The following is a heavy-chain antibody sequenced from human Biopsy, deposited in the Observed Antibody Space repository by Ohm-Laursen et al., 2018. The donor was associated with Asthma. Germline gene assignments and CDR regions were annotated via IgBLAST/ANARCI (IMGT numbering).Heavy chain of an antibody. J-gene: IGHJ6*02. CDR2: IMTAFGTT. Sequence: SVKVSCKPPGGTFSNFAISWVRQAPGQGLEWLGGIMTAFGTTNYAQKFQGRVTITADESTSTAYMEVTSLRSEDTAIYYCARCQVGYSSGWSLLLKKIYYSGMDVWGQGTAVTVSS. V-gene: IGHV1-69*13. CDR1: GGTFSNFA. D-gene: IGHD6-19*01. CDR3: ARCQVGYSSGWSLLLKKIYYSGMDV.